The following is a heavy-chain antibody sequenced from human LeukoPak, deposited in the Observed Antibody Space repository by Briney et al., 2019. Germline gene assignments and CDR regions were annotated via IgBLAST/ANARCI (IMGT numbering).Heavy chain of an antibody. J-gene: IGHJ4*02. CDR2: INHSGST. CDR1: GGSFSGYY. V-gene: IGHV4-34*01. CDR3: ARLRSLVAGY. Sequence: PSETLSLTCAVYGGSFSGYYWSWIRQPPGKGLEWIGEINHSGSTNYNPSLKSRVTISVDTSKNQFSLKLSSVTAADTAVYYCARLRSLVAGYWGQGTLVTVSS. D-gene: IGHD6-13*01.